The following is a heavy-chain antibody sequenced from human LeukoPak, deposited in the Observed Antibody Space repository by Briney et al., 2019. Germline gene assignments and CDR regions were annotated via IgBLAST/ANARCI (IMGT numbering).Heavy chain of an antibody. D-gene: IGHD1-14*01. CDR3: ASELNPLGDAFDI. CDR2: IYYSGST. Sequence: PSETLSLTCTVSGGSISSSSYYWGWIRQPPGKGLEWIGSIYYSGSTYYNPSLKSRVTISVDTSKNQFSLKLSSVTAADTAVYYCASELNPLGDAFDIWGQGTMVTVSS. J-gene: IGHJ3*02. V-gene: IGHV4-39*01. CDR1: GGSISSSSYY.